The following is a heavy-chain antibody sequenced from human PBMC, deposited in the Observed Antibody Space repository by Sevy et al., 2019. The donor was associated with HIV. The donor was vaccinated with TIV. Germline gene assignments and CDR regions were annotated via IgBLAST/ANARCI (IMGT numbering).Heavy chain of an antibody. J-gene: IGHJ4*02. CDR3: AREGDSYSSGWYSIDY. CDR1: GGSISSYY. Sequence: SETLSLTCTVSGGSISSYYWSWIRQPAGKGLEWIGRIYTSGSTNYNPSLKSRVTMSVDTSKNQFSLKLSSVTAADTAVYYCAREGDSYSSGWYSIDYWGQGTLVTVSS. CDR2: IYTSGST. V-gene: IGHV4-4*07. D-gene: IGHD6-19*01.